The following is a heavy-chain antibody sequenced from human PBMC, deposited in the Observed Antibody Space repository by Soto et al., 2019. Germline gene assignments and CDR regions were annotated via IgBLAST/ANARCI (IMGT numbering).Heavy chain of an antibody. CDR1: GGSIRSGEYY. Sequence: SETLYLTCTVSGGSIRSGEYYWSWLRQPPGKCLEWIGYIYYSGSTYYNPSLKSRVTISVDTSKNQFSLKLSSVTAADTAVYYCARARGGYYGSGSYHYYYGMDVWGQGTTVT. V-gene: IGHV4-30-4*01. J-gene: IGHJ6*02. CDR3: ARARGGYYGSGSYHYYYGMDV. D-gene: IGHD3-10*01. CDR2: IYYSGST.